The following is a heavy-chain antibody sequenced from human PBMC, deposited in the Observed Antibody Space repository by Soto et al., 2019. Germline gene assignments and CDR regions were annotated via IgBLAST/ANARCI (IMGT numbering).Heavy chain of an antibody. V-gene: IGHV4-30-2*01. J-gene: IGHJ6*02. CDR2: IYYSGST. D-gene: IGHD3-3*01. Sequence: SETLSLTCTVSGGSLSSGGYYWSWIRQHPGKGLEWIGYIYYSGSTYYNPSLKSRVTISVDGSKNQFSLTLSSVTAADTAVYYCARGRSDYYYGMDVWGQGTTVTVSS. CDR3: ARGRSDYYYGMDV. CDR1: GGSLSSGGYY.